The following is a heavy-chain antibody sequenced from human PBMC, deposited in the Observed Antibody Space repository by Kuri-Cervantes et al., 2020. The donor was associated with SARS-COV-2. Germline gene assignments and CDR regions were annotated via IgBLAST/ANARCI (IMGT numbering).Heavy chain of an antibody. Sequence: GGSLRFSCAAPGFTISSFAMHWVRQAPGKGLEGVAVISYDGSDKYYADSVKGRCVTSRDNSKNTLYLQMNSLRAEDTAMYYCAREPIVSPGTYAMDVWGKGTTVTVSS. CDR3: AREPIVSPGTYAMDV. CDR1: GFTISSFA. J-gene: IGHJ6*03. V-gene: IGHV3-30*09. CDR2: ISYDGSDK. D-gene: IGHD6-13*01.